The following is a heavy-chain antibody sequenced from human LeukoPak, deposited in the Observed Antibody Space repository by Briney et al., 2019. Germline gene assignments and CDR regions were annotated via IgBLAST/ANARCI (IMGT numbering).Heavy chain of an antibody. D-gene: IGHD4-17*01. V-gene: IGHV4-30-4*01. CDR3: ARDWYGDLRWAFDI. CDR2: IYYSGST. CDR1: GGSISSGDYY. J-gene: IGHJ3*02. Sequence: PSGTLSLTCAVSGGSISSGDYYWSWIRQPPGKGLEWIGYIYYSGSTYYNPSLKSRVTISVDTSKNQFSLKLSSVTAADTAVYYCARDWYGDLRWAFDIWGQGTMVTVSS.